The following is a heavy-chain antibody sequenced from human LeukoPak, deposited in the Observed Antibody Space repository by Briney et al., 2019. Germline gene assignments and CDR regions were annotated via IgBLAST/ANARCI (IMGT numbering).Heavy chain of an antibody. CDR3: AKAEGGSGSYYYYYYGMDV. CDR2: ISGSGGST. J-gene: IGHJ6*02. D-gene: IGHD3-10*01. CDR1: GFTFSSYA. V-gene: IGHV3-23*01. Sequence: GGSLRLSCAASGFTFSSYAMSWVRQAPGKGLEWVSAISGSGGSTYYADSVKGRFTISRDNSKNTLYLQMNSLRAEDTAVYYCAKAEGGSGSYYYYYYGMDVWGQGTTVTVSS.